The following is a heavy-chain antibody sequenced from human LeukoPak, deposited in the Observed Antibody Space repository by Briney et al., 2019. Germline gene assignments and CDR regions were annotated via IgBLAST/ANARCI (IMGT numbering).Heavy chain of an antibody. CDR1: GGTFSSYA. CDR2: IIPILGIA. CDR3: ARGAYDRDFDY. D-gene: IGHD3-22*01. V-gene: IGHV1-69*04. Sequence: SVKVSCKASGGTFSSYAISWVRQAPGQGLEWMGRIIPILGIANHAQKFQGRVTITADKSTSTAYMELSSLRSEDTAVYYCARGAYDRDFDYWGQGTLVTVSS. J-gene: IGHJ4*02.